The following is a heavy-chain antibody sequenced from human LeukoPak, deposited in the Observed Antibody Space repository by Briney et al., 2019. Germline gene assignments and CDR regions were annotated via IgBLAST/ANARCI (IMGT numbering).Heavy chain of an antibody. J-gene: IGHJ5*02. V-gene: IGHV4-34*01. CDR2: INHSGST. CDR3: ARHDPFRTVRCTSCNWFDP. Sequence: PSETLSLTCAVYGGSFSGYYWSWIRQPPGKGLEWIGEINHSGSTNYNPSLKSRVTISVDTSKNQFPLKLSSVTAADTAVYYCARHDPFRTVRCTSCNWFDPWGQGTLVTVSS. D-gene: IGHD2-2*01. CDR1: GGSFSGYY.